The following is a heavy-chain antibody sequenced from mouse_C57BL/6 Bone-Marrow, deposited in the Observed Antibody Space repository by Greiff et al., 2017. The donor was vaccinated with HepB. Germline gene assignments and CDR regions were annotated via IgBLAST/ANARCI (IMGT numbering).Heavy chain of an antibody. D-gene: IGHD3-3*01. CDR3: AKLPGTGFAY. J-gene: IGHJ3*01. CDR1: GYTFTSYT. Sequence: LEESGSELARPGASVKMSCKASGYTFTSYTMHWVKQRPGQGLEWIGYINPSSGYTKYNQKFKDKATLTADKSSSTAYMQLSSLTSEDSAVYYCAKLPGTGFAYWPRDSGHCLC. V-gene: IGHV1-4*01. CDR2: INPSSGYT.